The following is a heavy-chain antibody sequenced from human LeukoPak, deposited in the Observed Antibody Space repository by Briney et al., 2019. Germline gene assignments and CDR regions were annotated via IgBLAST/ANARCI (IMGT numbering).Heavy chain of an antibody. CDR1: GGSISSYY. CDR2: IYTSGST. CDR3: ARDGYYGEYGAYAFDI. D-gene: IGHD4-17*01. Sequence: SETLSLTCTVSGGSISSYYWSWIRQPAGKGLEWIGRIYTSGSTNYNPSLKSRVTMSVDTSKNQFSLKLSSVTAADTAVYYCARDGYYGEYGAYAFDIWGQGTMVTVSS. J-gene: IGHJ3*02. V-gene: IGHV4-4*07.